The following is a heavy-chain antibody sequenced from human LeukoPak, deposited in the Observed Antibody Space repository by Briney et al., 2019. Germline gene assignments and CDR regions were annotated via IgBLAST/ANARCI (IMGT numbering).Heavy chain of an antibody. V-gene: IGHV2-70*04. Sequence: SGPTLVNPTQTLTLTCTFSGFSLSTTGMRVSWIRQPPGKALEWLARIDWDDEKFYSTSRKTRLTISKDPSKNQVVLTMTNMDPVDPAMYYCARIGSSGWHNDYWGQGTLVTVSS. D-gene: IGHD6-19*01. CDR1: GFSLSTTGMR. CDR2: IDWDDEK. CDR3: ARIGSSGWHNDY. J-gene: IGHJ4*02.